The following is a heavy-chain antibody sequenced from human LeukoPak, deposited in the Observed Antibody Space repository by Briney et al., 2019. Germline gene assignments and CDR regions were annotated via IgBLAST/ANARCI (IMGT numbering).Heavy chain of an antibody. CDR2: IHNDETFG. Sequence: GGSLRLSCAASGFTFSRFGMQWVRQAPGKGLEWVAVIHNDETFGQYADSVKGRFTISKDNSQNTLYLEMNSPRDDDTAVYYCAKEGESCRGYLAVWGKGTTVTVFS. J-gene: IGHJ6*03. CDR1: GFTFSRFG. CDR3: AKEGESCRGYLAV. V-gene: IGHV3-30*02. D-gene: IGHD3-16*01.